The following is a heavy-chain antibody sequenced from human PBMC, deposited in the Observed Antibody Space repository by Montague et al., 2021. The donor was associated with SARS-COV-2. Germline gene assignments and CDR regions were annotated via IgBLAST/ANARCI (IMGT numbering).Heavy chain of an antibody. CDR3: ARVFATVGAMDRNDY. CDR2: ISSSGSTI. Sequence: SLRLSLSASGFSFSSYEMNWVRQAPGKGLEWVSYISSSGSTIYYADSVKGRFTISRDNAKNSLYLQMNSLRAEDTAVYYCARVFATVGAMDRNDYWGQGTLVTVSS. V-gene: IGHV3-48*03. J-gene: IGHJ4*02. CDR1: GFSFSSYE. D-gene: IGHD1-26*01.